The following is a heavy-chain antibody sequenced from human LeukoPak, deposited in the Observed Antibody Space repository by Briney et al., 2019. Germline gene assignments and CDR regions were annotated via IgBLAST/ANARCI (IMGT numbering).Heavy chain of an antibody. CDR2: IYYSGST. CDR3: ARDALQYYYDSSGYYSPPFDY. J-gene: IGHJ4*02. CDR1: GGSISSSSYY. Sequence: SETLSLTCTVSGGSISSSSYYWGWIRQPPGKGLEWIGSIYYSGSTYYNPSLKSRVTISVDTSKNQFSLKLSSVTAADTAVYYCARDALQYYYDSSGYYSPPFDYWGQGTLVPVSS. D-gene: IGHD3-22*01. V-gene: IGHV4-39*07.